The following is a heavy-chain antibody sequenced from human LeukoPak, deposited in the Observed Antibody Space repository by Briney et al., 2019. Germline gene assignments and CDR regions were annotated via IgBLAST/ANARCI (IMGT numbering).Heavy chain of an antibody. D-gene: IGHD2-2*01. CDR3: AQGGYQLLYKDYYYYYYMDV. J-gene: IGHJ6*03. Sequence: SETLSLTCTVSGGSISSYYWSWIRQPPGKGLEWIGYIYYSGSTNYNPSLKSRVTISVDTSKNQFSPKLSSVTAADTAVYYCAQGGYQLLYKDYYYYYYMDVWGKGTTVTVSS. CDR2: IYYSGST. CDR1: GGSISSYY. V-gene: IGHV4-59*08.